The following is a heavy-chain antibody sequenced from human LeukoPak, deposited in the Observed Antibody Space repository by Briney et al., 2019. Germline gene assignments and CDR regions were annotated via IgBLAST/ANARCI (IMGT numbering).Heavy chain of an antibody. CDR2: ISSSSSYI. V-gene: IGHV3-21*01. CDR3: ARDEGDIVVVPAAYDY. D-gene: IGHD2-2*01. J-gene: IGHJ4*02. Sequence: GGSLRLSCAASGFTFSSYSMNWVRQAPGKGLEWVSSISSSSSYIYYADSVKGRFTISRDNAKNSLYLQMNCLRAEDTAVYYCARDEGDIVVVPAAYDYWGQGTLVTVSS. CDR1: GFTFSSYS.